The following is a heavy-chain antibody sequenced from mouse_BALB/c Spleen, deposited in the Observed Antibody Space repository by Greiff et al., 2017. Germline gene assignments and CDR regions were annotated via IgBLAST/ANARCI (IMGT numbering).Heavy chain of an antibody. J-gene: IGHJ3*01. D-gene: IGHD3-2*01. V-gene: IGHV6-6*02. CDR2: IRLKSDNYAT. Sequence: EVMLVESGGGLVQPGGSMKLSCVASGFTFSSYWMSWVRQSPEKGLEWVAEIRLKSDNYATHYAESVKGKFTISRDDSKSRLYLQMNSLRAEDTGIYYCTLRQLGLRFAYWGQGTLVTVSA. CDR1: GFTFSSYW. CDR3: TLRQLGLRFAY.